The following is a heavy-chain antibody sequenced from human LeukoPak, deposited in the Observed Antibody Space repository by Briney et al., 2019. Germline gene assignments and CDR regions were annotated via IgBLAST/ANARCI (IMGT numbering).Heavy chain of an antibody. CDR1: GFTFSNYA. J-gene: IGHJ3*01. V-gene: IGHV3-30-3*01. CDR2: ISYDESNQ. D-gene: IGHD3-16*02. Sequence: GGSLRVSCAASGFTFSNYAMRWVRQAPGKGLEWVAMISYDESNQYYVDSVKGRFTISRDNSKKSLYLQMNGLRPDDTALYYCAREGAIVGNAFDLWGLGTMVIVSS. CDR3: AREGAIVGNAFDL.